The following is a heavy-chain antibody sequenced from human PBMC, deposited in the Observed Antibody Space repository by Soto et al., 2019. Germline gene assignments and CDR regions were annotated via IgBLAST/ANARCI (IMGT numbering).Heavy chain of an antibody. CDR3: ARDAGQGGWYHYYFDY. J-gene: IGHJ4*02. Sequence: ASVKVSCKASAYTFTSYYMHWVRQAPGQGLEWMGIINPSGGSTSYAQKFQGRVTMTRDTSTSTVYMELSSLRSEDTAVYYCARDAGQGGWYHYYFDYWGQGTLVTVSS. CDR2: INPSGGST. CDR1: AYTFTSYY. D-gene: IGHD6-19*01. V-gene: IGHV1-46*01.